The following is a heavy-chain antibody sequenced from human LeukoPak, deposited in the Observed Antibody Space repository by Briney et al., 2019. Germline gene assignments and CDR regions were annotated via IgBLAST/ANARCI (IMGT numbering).Heavy chain of an antibody. CDR2: MNPNSGYT. D-gene: IGHD3-22*01. CDR1: GYTFTSYD. CDR3: AKGSSGYYYASAVVDNWFDP. V-gene: IGHV1-8*01. J-gene: IGHJ5*02. Sequence: ASVKVSCKASGYTFTSYDINWVRQATGQGLEWLGYMNPNSGYTGYAQKFQGRVTMTSDTSINTAYMELSSLRAEDTALYYCAKGSSGYYYASAVVDNWFDPWGQGTLVTVSS.